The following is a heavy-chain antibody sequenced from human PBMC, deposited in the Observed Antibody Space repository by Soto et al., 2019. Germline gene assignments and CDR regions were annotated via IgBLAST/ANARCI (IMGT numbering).Heavy chain of an antibody. D-gene: IGHD3-22*01. CDR3: ARDYYYYDSSGYYLGY. CDR2: ISAYNGNT. J-gene: IGHJ4*02. V-gene: IGHV1-18*01. Sequence: EWMGWISAYNGNTNYAQKLQGRVTMTTDTSTSTAYMELRSLRSDDTAVYYCARDYYYYDSSGYYLGYWGQGTLVTVSS.